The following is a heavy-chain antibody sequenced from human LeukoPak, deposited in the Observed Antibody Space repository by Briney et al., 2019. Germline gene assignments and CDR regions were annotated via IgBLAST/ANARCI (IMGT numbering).Heavy chain of an antibody. J-gene: IGHJ5*02. CDR2: ISGSGGST. D-gene: IGHD5-18*01. CDR1: GGSFSGYY. CDR3: AKDGYGFDP. Sequence: PSETLSLTCAVYGGSFSGYYWSWVRQAPGKGLEWVSAISGSGGSTYYADSVKGRFTISRDNSKNTLYLQMNSLRAGDTALYYCAKDGYGFDPWGQGTLVTVSS. V-gene: IGHV3-23*01.